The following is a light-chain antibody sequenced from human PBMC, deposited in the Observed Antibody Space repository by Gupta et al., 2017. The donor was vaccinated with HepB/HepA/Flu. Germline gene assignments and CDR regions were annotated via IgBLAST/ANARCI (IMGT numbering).Light chain of an antibody. Sequence: QAVLIQPSSLSASPGASASLPCTSRSGINVGSSDIYWFKHKPGTPPLYLLRYMADSDKKQGSGVSSRFSGSKDASDTTGIIIISGLQAEDDAYYSCTNSNSRAVVFGGGTKLTVL. CDR3: TNSNSRAVV. CDR1: SGINVGSSD. V-gene: IGLV5-45*02. CDR2: YMADSDK. J-gene: IGLJ3*02.